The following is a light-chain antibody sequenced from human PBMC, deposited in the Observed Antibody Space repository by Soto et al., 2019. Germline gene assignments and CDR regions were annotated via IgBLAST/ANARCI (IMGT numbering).Light chain of an antibody. Sequence: QSVLTQPPSVSGAPGQRVTISCTGSSSNIGAGYDVHWYQHFPGTAPKLLIYGNSDRPSGVPDRFSGSQSGTSASLAITGLQAEEEADNYCQSYASSREGYFFGTGTKSPS. J-gene: IGLJ1*01. V-gene: IGLV1-40*01. CDR1: SSNIGAGYD. CDR2: GNS. CDR3: QSYASSREGYF.